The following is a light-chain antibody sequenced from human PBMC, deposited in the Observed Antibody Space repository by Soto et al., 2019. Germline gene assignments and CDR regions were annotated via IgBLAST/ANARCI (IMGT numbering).Light chain of an antibody. J-gene: IGLJ2*01. V-gene: IGLV4-69*01. Sequence: QPVLTQSPSASASLGASVKLTCTLICGHSTYAIAWHQQQPEKGPRYLMKVNSDGSHIKGDGTPDRFSGSSSGAERYLTISSLQSEDEADYYCQTWGTDVVFGGGTKLTVL. CDR1: CGHSTYA. CDR2: VNSDGSH. CDR3: QTWGTDVV.